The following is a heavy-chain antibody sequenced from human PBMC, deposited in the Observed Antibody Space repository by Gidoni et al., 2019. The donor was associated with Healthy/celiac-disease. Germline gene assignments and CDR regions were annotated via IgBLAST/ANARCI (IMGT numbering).Heavy chain of an antibody. J-gene: IGHJ4*02. Sequence: EVQLVESGGGLVQPGGSLRLSCAASGFTFSSYAMSWVRQAPGKGLEWVSAISGSGGSTYYADSVKGRFTISRDNSKNTLYLQMNSLRAEDTAVYYCAKATNKWLRLAPYFDYWGQGTLVTVSS. V-gene: IGHV3-23*04. CDR1: GFTFSSYA. D-gene: IGHD5-12*01. CDR2: ISGSGGST. CDR3: AKATNKWLRLAPYFDY.